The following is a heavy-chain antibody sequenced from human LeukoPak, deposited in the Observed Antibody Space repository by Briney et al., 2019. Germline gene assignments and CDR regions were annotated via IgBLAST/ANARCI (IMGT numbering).Heavy chain of an antibody. V-gene: IGHV7-4-1*02. D-gene: IGHD6-6*01. Sequence: GASVKVSCKASGYTFTSYVLNWVRQAPGQGLQWMGWISTNTGNPTYAQGFTGRFVFSLDTSVSTAYLQISSLKAEDTAVYYCVEGEYSFSSGAFDIWGQGTMVTVSS. CDR1: GYTFTSYV. J-gene: IGHJ3*02. CDR2: ISTNTGNP. CDR3: VEGEYSFSSGAFDI.